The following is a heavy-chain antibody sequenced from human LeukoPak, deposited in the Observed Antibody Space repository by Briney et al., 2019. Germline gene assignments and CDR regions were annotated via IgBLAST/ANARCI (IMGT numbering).Heavy chain of an antibody. CDR3: ARAVVVTAYDF. CDR1: GGSFSGYY. Sequence: PSETLSLTCAVYGGSFSGYYWSWIRQPPGKGLEWIGEINHSGSTNYNPSLKSRVTISVDTSKNQFSLKLSSVTAADTAVYYRARAVVVTAYDFWGQGTLVTVSS. D-gene: IGHD2-21*02. CDR2: INHSGST. J-gene: IGHJ4*02. V-gene: IGHV4-34*01.